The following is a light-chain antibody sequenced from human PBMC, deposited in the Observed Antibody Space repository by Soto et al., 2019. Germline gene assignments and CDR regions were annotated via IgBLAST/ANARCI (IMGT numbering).Light chain of an antibody. CDR2: DAS. V-gene: IGKV3-20*01. J-gene: IGKJ4*01. CDR3: QQYGSSPPVT. CDR1: QSVSSSN. Sequence: EIVLTQSPGTLSLSAGERATLSCRASQSVSSSNLAWYQQKPGQAPRLLIFDASRRATGAPDRFSGSGSGIDFNLTISRLEPDDFAVYYCQQYGSSPPVTFGGGTKVEIK.